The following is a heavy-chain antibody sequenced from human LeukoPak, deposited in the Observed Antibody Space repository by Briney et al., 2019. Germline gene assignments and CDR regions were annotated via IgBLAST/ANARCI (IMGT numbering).Heavy chain of an antibody. J-gene: IGHJ4*02. D-gene: IGHD3-16*01. CDR3: ARDGDTVMPDFDY. CDR1: GYTFTDYY. V-gene: IGHV1-2*02. CDR2: INPNSGAA. Sequence: ASVNVSCKASGYTFTDYYMYWLRQAPAQGLEGMGWINPNSGAATYAQRFQGRVTMTRDTSISTDYMELSRLRSDDTAVYYCARDGDTVMPDFDYWGQGTLVTVSS.